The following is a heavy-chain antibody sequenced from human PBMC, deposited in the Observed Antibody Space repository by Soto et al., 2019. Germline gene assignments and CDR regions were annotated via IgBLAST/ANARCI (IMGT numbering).Heavy chain of an antibody. CDR3: ARDRTTMVRGVIPPGAY. Sequence: ASVKVSCKASGYTFTSYAMHWVRQAPGQRLEWMGWINAGNGNTNYAQKLQGRVTMTTDTSTSTAYMELRSLRSDDTAVYYCARDRTTMVRGVIPPGAYWGQGTLVTVSS. CDR2: INAGNGNT. D-gene: IGHD3-10*01. J-gene: IGHJ4*02. CDR1: GYTFTSYA. V-gene: IGHV1-3*01.